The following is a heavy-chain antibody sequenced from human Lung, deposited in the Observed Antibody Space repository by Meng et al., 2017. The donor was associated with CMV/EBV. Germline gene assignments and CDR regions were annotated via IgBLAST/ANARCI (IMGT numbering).Heavy chain of an antibody. Sequence: ESXMISXAASGFTFSSYSMNWVRQAPGKRLEWVSSISSSSSYIYYADSVKGRFTISRDNAKNSLYLQMNSLRAEDTAVYYCARDLYDILTGYYKGYYGMDVWGQGXTVTVSS. J-gene: IGHJ6*02. V-gene: IGHV3-21*01. D-gene: IGHD3-9*01. CDR2: ISSSSSYI. CDR1: GFTFSSYS. CDR3: ARDLYDILTGYYKGYYGMDV.